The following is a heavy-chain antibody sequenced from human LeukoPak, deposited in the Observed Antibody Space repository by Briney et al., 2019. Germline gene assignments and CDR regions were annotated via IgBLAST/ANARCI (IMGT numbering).Heavy chain of an antibody. Sequence: SEALSLTCTVSGYSISNGYYWGWIRQPPGKGLEWVGSIYHRGSTYYNPSLRSRVTISLDRSKKKFSLKLTSVTAADTAVYFCARGAEYYAIWRGYAGYSDYWGQGISVTVSS. J-gene: IGHJ4*02. CDR1: GYSISNGYY. V-gene: IGHV4-38-2*02. D-gene: IGHD3-3*01. CDR3: ARGAEYYAIWRGYAGYSDY. CDR2: IYHRGST.